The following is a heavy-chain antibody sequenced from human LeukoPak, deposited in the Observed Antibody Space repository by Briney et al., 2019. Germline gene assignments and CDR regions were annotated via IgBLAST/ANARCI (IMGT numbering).Heavy chain of an antibody. Sequence: GGSLRLSCAASGFTFSSYWMRWVRQAPGKGLEWVATIKQDGSEKYYVDSVKGRFTISRDNAKNSLYLQMNSLRAEDTAVYYCSKHNHRWHAMDVWGQGTTVTVSS. V-gene: IGHV3-7*02. J-gene: IGHJ6*01. CDR2: IKQDGSEK. CDR1: GFTFSSYW. D-gene: IGHD1-14*01. CDR3: SKHNHRWHAMDV.